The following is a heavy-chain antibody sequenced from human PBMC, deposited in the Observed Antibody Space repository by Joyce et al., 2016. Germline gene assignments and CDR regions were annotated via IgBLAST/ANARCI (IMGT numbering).Heavy chain of an antibody. CDR3: AKDKYMRSSRESHFHH. D-gene: IGHD6-6*01. CDR1: GFIFDDYT. V-gene: IGHV3-43*01. Sequence: EVQLVDSGGVVVQPGGSLRLSCAASGFIFDDYTMFWVRQPPGKGLELVSRITWDACSIYYADSVKDRFTISRDNSKNSLFLQINSLKTEDTALYYCAKDKYMRSSRESHFHHWGQGTPVIVSS. CDR2: ITWDACSI. J-gene: IGHJ1*01.